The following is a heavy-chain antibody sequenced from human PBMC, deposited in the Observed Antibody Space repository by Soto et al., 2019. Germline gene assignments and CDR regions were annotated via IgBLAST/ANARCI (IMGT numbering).Heavy chain of an antibody. D-gene: IGHD3-10*01. Sequence: EVQLVESGGGLVKPGRSLRLSCAASGFTFSSYNMNWVRHTPGKGLECVSSISSNSHYIYYADSVKGRFTISRDNAKNSLYLQMNSLGAEDTAVYYCARNSAGNYGIEYWGQGTLVTGSS. J-gene: IGHJ4*02. CDR1: GFTFSSYN. V-gene: IGHV3-21*01. CDR3: ARNSAGNYGIEY. CDR2: ISSNSHYI.